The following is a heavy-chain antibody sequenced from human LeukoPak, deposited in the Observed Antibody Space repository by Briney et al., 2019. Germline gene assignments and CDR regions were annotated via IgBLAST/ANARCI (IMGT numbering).Heavy chain of an antibody. J-gene: IGHJ4*02. CDR3: ASNLWFGESDY. D-gene: IGHD3-10*01. Sequence: PSETLSLTCTVSGGSISSSSYYWGWLRHPPGKGLEWIGSIYYSGSTYYNPSLKSRVTISVDTSKNQFSLKLSFVTAADTAVYYCASNLWFGESDYWGQGTLVTVSS. CDR1: GGSISSSSYY. CDR2: IYYSGST. V-gene: IGHV4-39*01.